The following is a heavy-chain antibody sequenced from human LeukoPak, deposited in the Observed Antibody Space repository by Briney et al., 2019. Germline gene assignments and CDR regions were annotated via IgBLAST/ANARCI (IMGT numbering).Heavy chain of an antibody. V-gene: IGHV4-59*01. D-gene: IGHD3-10*01. Sequence: SETLSLTCTVSGGSISSYYWSWIRQPPGKGLEWIGYIYYSGSTNYNPSLKSRVTISVDTSKNQFSLKLSSVTAADTAVYYRARIPSGGYYFDYWGQGTLVTVSS. CDR3: ARIPSGGYYFDY. J-gene: IGHJ4*02. CDR1: GGSISSYY. CDR2: IYYSGST.